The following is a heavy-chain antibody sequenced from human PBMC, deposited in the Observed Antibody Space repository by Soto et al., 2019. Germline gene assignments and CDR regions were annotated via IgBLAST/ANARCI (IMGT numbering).Heavy chain of an antibody. CDR3: ARDGFGAAGLPY. CDR1: GSISSYY. CDR2: IYSSGST. J-gene: IGHJ4*02. Sequence: PSETLSLTCSVSGSISSYYRSWIRQPAGKGLEWIGRIYSSGSTNYNPSLKSRVTMSVDTSKNQFSLKLNSVTAADTAVYYCARDGFGAAGLPYWGQGTLVTVSS. V-gene: IGHV4-4*07. D-gene: IGHD6-13*01.